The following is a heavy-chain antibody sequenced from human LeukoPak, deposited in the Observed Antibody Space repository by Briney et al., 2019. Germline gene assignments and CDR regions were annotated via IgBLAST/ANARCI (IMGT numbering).Heavy chain of an antibody. D-gene: IGHD3-22*01. CDR1: GFTFGDYA. CDR3: AKDLYDSSSNWFDP. Sequence: GRSLRLSCTASGFTFGDYAMSWFRQAPGKGLEWVSAISGSGGSTYYADSVKGRFTISRDNSKNTLYLQMNSLRAEDTAVYYCAKDLYDSSSNWFDPWGQGTLVTVSS. V-gene: IGHV3-23*01. CDR2: ISGSGGST. J-gene: IGHJ5*02.